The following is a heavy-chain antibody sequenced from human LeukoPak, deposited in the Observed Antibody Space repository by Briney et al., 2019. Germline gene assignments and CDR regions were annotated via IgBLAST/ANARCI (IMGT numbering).Heavy chain of an antibody. CDR3: ARLNGASRAFDI. V-gene: IGHV3-30*04. CDR1: GFTFSSYA. Sequence: GGSLRLSCAASGFTFSSYAMHWVRQAPGKGLEWVAVISYDGSNKYYADSVKGRFTISRDNSKNTLYLQMNSLRAEDTAVYYCARLNGASRAFDIWGQGTMVTVSS. J-gene: IGHJ3*02. D-gene: IGHD2-8*01. CDR2: ISYDGSNK.